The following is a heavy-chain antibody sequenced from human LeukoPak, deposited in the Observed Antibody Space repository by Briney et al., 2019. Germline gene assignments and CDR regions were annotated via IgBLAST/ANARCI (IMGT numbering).Heavy chain of an antibody. CDR3: ARWSMATNGYYFDY. V-gene: IGHV3-21*01. Sequence: GGSLRLSCTASGFTFTHYSINWVRQAPGKGVEWLSSISNSSNYIYYADSVKGRFTISRDNAKNSLYLQMDSLRAEDTAVYYCARWSMATNGYYFDYWGQGTLVTVSS. J-gene: IGHJ4*02. D-gene: IGHD5-24*01. CDR1: GFTFTHYS. CDR2: ISNSSNYI.